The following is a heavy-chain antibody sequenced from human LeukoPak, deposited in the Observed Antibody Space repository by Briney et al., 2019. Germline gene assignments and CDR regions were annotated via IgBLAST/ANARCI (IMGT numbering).Heavy chain of an antibody. CDR2: ISGSGGST. CDR1: GFTFSSYA. V-gene: IGHV3-23*01. CDR3: AKGVGGNPGYCSSSSCYYFDY. D-gene: IGHD2-2*01. J-gene: IGHJ4*02. Sequence: PGGSLRLSCAASGFTFSSYAMNWVRQAPGKGLEWVSAISGSGGSTYYTDSVKGRFTISRDNSKNTLYLQMNSLRAEDTAVYYCAKGVGGNPGYCSSSSCYYFDYWGQGTLVTVSS.